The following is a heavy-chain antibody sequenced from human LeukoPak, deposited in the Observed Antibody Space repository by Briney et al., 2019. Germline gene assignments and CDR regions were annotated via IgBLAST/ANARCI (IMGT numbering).Heavy chain of an antibody. J-gene: IGHJ3*02. CDR1: GFTFDNYG. CDR3: ALHALDCTPDAFDI. D-gene: IGHD2-8*01. CDR2: ISWDCGSI. Sequence: GGSLRLSCAASGFTFDNYGMHWVRQAPGKGLEWVSRISWDCGSISYADSVKGRFTISRDNAKNSLYLQMNSLRAEVTALYYCALHALDCTPDAFDIWGQGTMVTVSS. V-gene: IGHV3-9*01.